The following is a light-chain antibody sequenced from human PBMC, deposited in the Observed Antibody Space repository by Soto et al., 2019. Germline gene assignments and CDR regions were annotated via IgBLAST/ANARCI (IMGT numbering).Light chain of an antibody. Sequence: QSALTQPASVSGSPGQSITISCTGTSRDVGGYNYVSWYQQHPGKAPKLMIYDVSNRPSGVSNRFSGSKSGNTASLTISGLQAEDEADYYCSSYTSSSTPLVFGGGTKVTVL. CDR3: SSYTSSSTPLV. CDR2: DVS. J-gene: IGLJ2*01. CDR1: SRDVGGYNY. V-gene: IGLV2-14*01.